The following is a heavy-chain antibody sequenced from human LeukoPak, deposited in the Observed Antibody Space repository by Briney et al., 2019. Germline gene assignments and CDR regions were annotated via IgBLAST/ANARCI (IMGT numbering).Heavy chain of an antibody. CDR1: GGSISSGGYY. D-gene: IGHD6-13*01. J-gene: IGHJ5*02. CDR3: ARVAYSSSWYWFDP. V-gene: IGHV4-31*03. CDR2: IYYSGST. Sequence: PSETLSLTCTVSGGSISSGGYYWSWIRQHPGKGLEWIGYIYYSGSTYYNPSLKSRVTISVDTSKNQFSLKLSSVTAADTAVYYCARVAYSSSWYWFDPCGQGTLVTVSS.